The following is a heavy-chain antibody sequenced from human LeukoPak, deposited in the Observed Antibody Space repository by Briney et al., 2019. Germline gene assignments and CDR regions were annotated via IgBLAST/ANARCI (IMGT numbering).Heavy chain of an antibody. J-gene: IGHJ6*02. CDR2: ISGSGGST. V-gene: IGHV3-23*01. Sequence: GGSLRLSCAASGFTFSSYAMSWVRKAPGKGREWVSSISGSGGSTYYADSVKGRFTISRDNSKNTLYLQMNSLRAEDTAVYYCAKDPFNGMDVWGQGTTVTVSS. CDR3: AKDPFNGMDV. CDR1: GFTFSSYA.